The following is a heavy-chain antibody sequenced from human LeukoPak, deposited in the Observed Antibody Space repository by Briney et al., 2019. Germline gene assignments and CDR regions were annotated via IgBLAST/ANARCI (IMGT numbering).Heavy chain of an antibody. Sequence: PGMSLRLSCAASGFTFSENNVHWVRQAPGKGLEWVALLSNDGNNYAYADSVKGRFTLSGDKSKTTLYLQMNSLRAEDTAVYYCARERTGYYMACWGQGTLVTVSS. D-gene: IGHD3/OR15-3a*01. CDR1: GFTFSENN. V-gene: IGHV3-30-3*01. CDR2: LSNDGNNY. CDR3: ARERTGYYMAC. J-gene: IGHJ4*02.